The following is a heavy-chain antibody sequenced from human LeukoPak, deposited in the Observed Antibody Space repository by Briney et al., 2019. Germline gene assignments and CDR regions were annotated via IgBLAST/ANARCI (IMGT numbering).Heavy chain of an antibody. CDR2: ISGSGGST. J-gene: IGHJ4*02. CDR1: GFTFSSYA. Sequence: GGSLRLSCAASGFTFSSYAMSWVRQAPGKGLEWVSTISGSGGSTYYADSVKGRFTISRDNSKNTLYLQMNSLRAEDTAVYYCARDPYGDEPYDYWGQGTLVTVSS. D-gene: IGHD4-17*01. V-gene: IGHV3-23*01. CDR3: ARDPYGDEPYDY.